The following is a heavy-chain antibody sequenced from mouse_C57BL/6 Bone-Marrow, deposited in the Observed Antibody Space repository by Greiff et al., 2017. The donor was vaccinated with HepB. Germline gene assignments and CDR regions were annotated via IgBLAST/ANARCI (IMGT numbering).Heavy chain of an antibody. Sequence: QVQLQQSGAELARPGASVKLSCKASGYTFTSYGISWVKQSTGQGLEWIGEIYPRSGITYYNEKFKGKATLTADKSSSTAYMELRSLTSEDSAVYFCARRGYYGGFAYWGQGTLVTVSA. CDR2: IYPRSGIT. J-gene: IGHJ3*01. CDR3: ARRGYYGGFAY. CDR1: GYTFTSYG. V-gene: IGHV1-81*01. D-gene: IGHD1-1*01.